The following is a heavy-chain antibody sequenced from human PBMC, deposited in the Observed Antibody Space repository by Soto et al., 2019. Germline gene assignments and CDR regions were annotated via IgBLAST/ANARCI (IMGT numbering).Heavy chain of an antibody. CDR1: GYTFTSYG. CDR2: ISAYNGNT. V-gene: IGHV1-18*03. J-gene: IGHJ4*02. CDR3: ARANSSWNDY. Sequence: ASVKVSCKASGYTFTSYGISWVRQAPGQGLEWMGWISAYNGNTNYAQKLQGRVTITADKSTSTAYMELSSLRSEDMAVYYCARANSSWNDYWGQGTLVTVSS. D-gene: IGHD6-13*01.